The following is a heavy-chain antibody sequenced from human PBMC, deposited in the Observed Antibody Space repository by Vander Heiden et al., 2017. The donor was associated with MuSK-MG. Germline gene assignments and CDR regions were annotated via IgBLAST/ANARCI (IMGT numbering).Heavy chain of an antibody. V-gene: IGHV3-53*01. D-gene: IGHD4-17*01. CDR2: IYSGGST. CDR1: GFTVSSNY. J-gene: IGHJ6*03. CDR3: ARVWHGDYGYYYYYMDV. Sequence: EVQLVESGGGLIQPGGSLRLSCAASGFTVSSNYMSWVRQAPGKGLEWVSVIYSGGSTYYADSVKGRFTISRDNSKNTLYLQMNSLRAEDTAVYYCARVWHGDYGYYYYYMDVWGKGTTVTVSS.